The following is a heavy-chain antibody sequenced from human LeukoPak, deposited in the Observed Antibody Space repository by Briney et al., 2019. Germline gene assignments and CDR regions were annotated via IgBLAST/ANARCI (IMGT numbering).Heavy chain of an antibody. CDR1: GGTFSSYA. D-gene: IGHD1-26*01. Sequence: PGASVKVSCKASGGTFSSYAISWVRQAPGQGLEWMGRIIPILGIANYAQKFQGRVTITADKSTSTAYMELSSLRSEDTAVYYCTTCLPNYYYYGMDVWGQGTTVTVSS. J-gene: IGHJ6*02. CDR3: TTCLPNYYYYGMDV. V-gene: IGHV1-69*04. CDR2: IIPILGIA.